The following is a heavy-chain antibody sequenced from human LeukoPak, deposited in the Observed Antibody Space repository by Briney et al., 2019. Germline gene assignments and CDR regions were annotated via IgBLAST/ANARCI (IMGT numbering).Heavy chain of an antibody. CDR3: ASAGSGSYYSYAFDI. J-gene: IGHJ3*02. D-gene: IGHD3-10*01. CDR1: GGTFSSYA. V-gene: IGHV1-69*04. CDR2: IIPILGIA. Sequence: SVKVSCKASGGTFSSYAISWVRQAPGQGLEWMGRIIPILGIANYAQKFQGRVTITADKSTSTAYMELSSLRSEDTAVYYCASAGSGSYYSYAFDIWGQGTMVTVSS.